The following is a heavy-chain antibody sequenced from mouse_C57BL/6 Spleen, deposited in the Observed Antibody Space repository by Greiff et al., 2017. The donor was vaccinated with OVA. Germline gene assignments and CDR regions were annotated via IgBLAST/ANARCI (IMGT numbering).Heavy chain of an antibody. CDR2: IYPGDGDT. V-gene: IGHV1-80*01. CDR1: GYAFSSYW. D-gene: IGHD4-1*01. CDR3: ARGAGTRVADWYFDV. J-gene: IGHJ1*03. Sequence: VQGVESGAELVKPGASVKISCKASGYAFSSYWMNWVKQRPGKGLEWIGQIYPGDGDTNYNGKFKGKATLTADKSSSTAYMQLSSLTSEDSAVYFCARGAGTRVADWYFDVWGTGTTVTVSS.